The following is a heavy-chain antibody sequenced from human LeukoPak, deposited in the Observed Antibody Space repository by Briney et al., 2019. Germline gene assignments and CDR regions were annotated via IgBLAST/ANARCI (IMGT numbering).Heavy chain of an antibody. J-gene: IGHJ4*02. CDR3: ARHGRLRWEFDY. V-gene: IGHV5-51*01. CDR1: GYSFTTYW. D-gene: IGHD1-26*01. CDR2: IYPGASAT. Sequence: GESLKISCKGSGYSFTTYWIGWVRQMSGKGLEWMGIIYPGASATRYSPPFQGQVIISADRSISTAFLQWSSLKASDTAMYYCARHGRLRWEFDYWGQGTLVTVSS.